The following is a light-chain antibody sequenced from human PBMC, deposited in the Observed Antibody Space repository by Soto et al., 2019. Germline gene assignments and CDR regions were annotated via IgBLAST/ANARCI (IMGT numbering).Light chain of an antibody. V-gene: IGLV2-14*03. CDR2: DVY. Sequence: QSGLTQPASVSGSPGQSITISCTGSSSDVGAYNYVSWYQHHPGKAPKLLISDVYNRPSGVSNRFSVSKSGNTASLTISGLQAEDEAVYYCSSYTSGTTLVVFGGGTKLTVL. J-gene: IGLJ2*01. CDR1: SSDVGAYNY. CDR3: SSYTSGTTLVV.